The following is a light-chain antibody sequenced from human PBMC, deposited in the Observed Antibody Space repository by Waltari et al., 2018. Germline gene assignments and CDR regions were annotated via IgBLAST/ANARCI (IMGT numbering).Light chain of an antibody. V-gene: IGKV3D-15*01. J-gene: IGKJ4*01. CDR2: DAS. CDR1: QSVTTN. CDR3: QQYYDWPRT. Sequence: EIVMTQSPATLSVSPGEGGALSCRASQSVTTNLAWYQQRPGQAPRLLIYDASSRVAGVPARFSGSGSGTEFTLTISSLQSEDFAVYYCQQYYDWPRTFGGGTKVDIK.